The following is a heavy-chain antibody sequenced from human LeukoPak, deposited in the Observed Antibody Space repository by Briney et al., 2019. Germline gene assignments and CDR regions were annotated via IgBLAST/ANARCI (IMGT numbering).Heavy chain of an antibody. CDR3: AREVIATSGPDY. Sequence: SETLSLTCTVSGVSISSGTYYWSWIRQPPGKGLEWIGYIYQSGSTYYTPSLRSRVTMSVDRSKNQFSLKVRSVTAADTAIYYCAREVIATSGPDYWGQGTLVIVSS. CDR1: GVSISSGTYY. D-gene: IGHD6-13*01. J-gene: IGHJ4*02. V-gene: IGHV4-30-2*01. CDR2: IYQSGST.